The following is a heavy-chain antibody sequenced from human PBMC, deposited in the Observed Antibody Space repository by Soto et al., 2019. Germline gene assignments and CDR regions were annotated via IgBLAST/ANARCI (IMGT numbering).Heavy chain of an antibody. CDR3: ARVPYIRSWEVWHQKYFDY. CDR2: ISAYNGNT. CDR1: GYTFTSYG. V-gene: IGHV1-18*04. D-gene: IGHD3-16*01. Sequence: WASVKVSCKASGYTFTSYGISWVRQAPGQGLEWMGWISAYNGNTNYAQKLQGRVTMTTDTSTSTAYMELRSLRSDDTAVYYCARVPYIRSWEVWHQKYFDYWGQGTLVTVSS. J-gene: IGHJ4*02.